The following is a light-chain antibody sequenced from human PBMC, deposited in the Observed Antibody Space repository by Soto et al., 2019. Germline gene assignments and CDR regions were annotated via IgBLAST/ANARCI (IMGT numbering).Light chain of an antibody. Sequence: EIRMTQCPSSLSASVGDRVTITCRASQSISSYLNWYQQKPGKAPKLLIYAASSLQSGVPSRFSGSGSGTDFTLTISSLQPEDFATYYCQQSYSTPVAFGPGTKVDIK. CDR2: AAS. V-gene: IGKV1-39*01. CDR1: QSISSY. CDR3: QQSYSTPVA. J-gene: IGKJ3*01.